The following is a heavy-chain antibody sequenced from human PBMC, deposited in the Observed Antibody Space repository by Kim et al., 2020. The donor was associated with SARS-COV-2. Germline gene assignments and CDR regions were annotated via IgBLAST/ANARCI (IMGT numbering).Heavy chain of an antibody. J-gene: IGHJ4*02. CDR2: T. V-gene: IGHV1-18*01. Sequence: TNYAQKLQGRVTMTTDTSPSTAYMGLRSLGSDDTAVYYCARDDGSGPFDYWGQGTLVTVSS. D-gene: IGHD3-10*01. CDR3: ARDDGSGPFDY.